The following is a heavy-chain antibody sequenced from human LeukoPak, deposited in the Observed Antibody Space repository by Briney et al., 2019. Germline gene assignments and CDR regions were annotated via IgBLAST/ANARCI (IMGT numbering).Heavy chain of an antibody. CDR3: AKDLADYGDYGDTNDY. J-gene: IGHJ4*02. CDR2: IRYDGSNK. V-gene: IGHV3-30*02. CDR1: GFTFSSYG. D-gene: IGHD4-17*01. Sequence: GGSLRLSCAASGFTFSSYGTHWVRQAPGKGLEWVAFIRYDGSNKYYADSVKGRFTISRDNSKNTLYLQMNSLRAEDTAVYYCAKDLADYGDYGDTNDYWGQGTLVTVSS.